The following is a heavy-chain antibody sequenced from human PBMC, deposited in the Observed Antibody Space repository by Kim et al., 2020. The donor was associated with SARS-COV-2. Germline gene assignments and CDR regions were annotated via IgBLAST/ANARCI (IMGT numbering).Heavy chain of an antibody. V-gene: IGHV3-7*01. Sequence: DYVKGRFTISRDNAKNSLYLQMNSLRAEDTAVYYCSRDTGITMVRGGPDWGQGTLVTVSS. J-gene: IGHJ4*02. CDR3: SRDTGITMVRGGPD. D-gene: IGHD3-10*01.